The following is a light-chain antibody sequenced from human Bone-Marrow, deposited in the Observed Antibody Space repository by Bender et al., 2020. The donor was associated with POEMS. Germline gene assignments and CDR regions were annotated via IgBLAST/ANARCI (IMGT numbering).Light chain of an antibody. CDR2: EGT. CDR3: CLYTNHWV. J-gene: IGLJ3*02. V-gene: IGLV2-23*01. Sequence: QSALTQPASVSGSPRQSITISCTGISSDLGNSKYLSWYQQHPGKAPKLMIYEGTKRPSGVSNRFSGFKSGNTASLRIYGLQVEDEADYSCCLYTNHWVFGGGTRLTVL. CDR1: SSDLGNSKY.